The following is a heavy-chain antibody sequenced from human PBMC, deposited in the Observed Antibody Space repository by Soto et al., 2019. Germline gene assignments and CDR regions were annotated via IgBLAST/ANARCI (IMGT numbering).Heavy chain of an antibody. Sequence: ASVKVSCKASGYTFTGYYMHWVRQAPGQGLEWMGWINPNSGGTNYAQKFQGRVTMTRDTSISTAYMELSRPRSDDTAVYYCARGMITFPTFPFDYWGQGTLVTVSS. J-gene: IGHJ4*02. D-gene: IGHD3-16*01. CDR3: ARGMITFPTFPFDY. CDR2: INPNSGGT. CDR1: GYTFTGYY. V-gene: IGHV1-2*02.